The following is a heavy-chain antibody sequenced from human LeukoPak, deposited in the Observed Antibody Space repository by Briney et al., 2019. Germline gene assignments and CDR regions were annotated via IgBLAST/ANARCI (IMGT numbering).Heavy chain of an antibody. CDR1: GGSFSGYY. J-gene: IGHJ4*02. V-gene: IGHV4-34*01. CDR2: INHSGST. D-gene: IGHD2-2*01. CDR3: ARGRCSSTSCYCDY. Sequence: SETMSLTCAVYGGSFSGYYWSWIRQPPGKGLEWIGEINHSGSTNYNPSLKSRVTISVDTSKNQFSLKLSSVTAADTAVYYGARGRCSSTSCYCDYWGQGTLVTVSS.